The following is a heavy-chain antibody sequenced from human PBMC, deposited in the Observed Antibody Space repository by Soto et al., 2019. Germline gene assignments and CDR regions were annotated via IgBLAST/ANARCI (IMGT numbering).Heavy chain of an antibody. V-gene: IGHV4-34*01. CDR2: INHSGST. CDR3: ARGAVSFRGELSTGYYYYYMDV. D-gene: IGHD3-16*02. Sequence: SETLSLTCAVYGGSFSGYYWSWIRQPPGKGLEWIGEINHSGSTNYNPSLKSRVTISVDTSKNQFSLKLSSVTAADTAVYYCARGAVSFRGELSTGYYYYYMDVWGKGTTVTVSS. CDR1: GGSFSGYY. J-gene: IGHJ6*03.